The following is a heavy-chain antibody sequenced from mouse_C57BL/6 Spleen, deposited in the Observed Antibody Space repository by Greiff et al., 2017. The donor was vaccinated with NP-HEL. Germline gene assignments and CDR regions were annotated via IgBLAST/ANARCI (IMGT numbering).Heavy chain of an antibody. D-gene: IGHD6-1*01. Sequence: VQLQQSGAELVKPGASVKISCKASGYAFSSYWMNWVKQRPGKGLEWIGQISPGDGDTDYNGKFKGKATLTADKSSSPAYMQLSILTSEASAVYFCARGSPHHYFDYWGQGTTLTVSS. CDR2: ISPGDGDT. J-gene: IGHJ2*01. V-gene: IGHV1-80*01. CDR3: ARGSPHHYFDY. CDR1: GYAFSSYW.